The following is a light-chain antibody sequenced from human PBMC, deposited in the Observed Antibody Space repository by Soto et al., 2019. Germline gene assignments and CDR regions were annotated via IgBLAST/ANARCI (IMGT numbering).Light chain of an antibody. CDR1: QSISTF. V-gene: IGKV1-39*01. Sequence: DSRMTQSPSTLSASVGDIVTISCRASQSISTFLNWYQQKPGKAPKLLIYAASSLQSGVPSRFSGSGSGTDFTLTISSLQPEDFATYYCQQTYSTPPITFGQGTRLEIK. J-gene: IGKJ5*01. CDR2: AAS. CDR3: QQTYSTPPIT.